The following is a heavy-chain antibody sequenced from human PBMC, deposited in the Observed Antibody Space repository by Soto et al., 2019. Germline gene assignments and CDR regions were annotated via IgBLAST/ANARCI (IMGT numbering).Heavy chain of an antibody. CDR1: EFTVSTKY. CDR2: IYSGGST. J-gene: IGHJ4*02. Sequence: EVQLVESGGGLVQPGGSLRLSCAASEFTVSTKYMSWVRQAPGKGLEWVSVIYSGGSTFYADSVRGRFTMSRDNSKNTVNLQMNSLRAEDTAVYYCARDPWAADYWGQGTLVTVSS. V-gene: IGHV3-66*01. CDR3: ARDPWAADY. D-gene: IGHD3-16*01.